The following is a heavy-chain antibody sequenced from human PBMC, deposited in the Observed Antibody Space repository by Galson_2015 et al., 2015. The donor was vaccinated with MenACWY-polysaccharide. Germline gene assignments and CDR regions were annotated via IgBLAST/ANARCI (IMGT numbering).Heavy chain of an antibody. J-gene: IGHJ5*02. CDR3: ARGGRAVSNRNWFDP. CDR2: ISYDGGT. V-gene: IGHV4-31*02. Sequence: DSITSGGYFWSWIRQHPGKGLEWIASISYDGGTYYNPSLKSRVTISADTPNNQFSLKLNSVTAADTAVYYCARGGRAVSNRNWFDPWGQGTLVTVSS. CDR1: DSITSGGYF. D-gene: IGHD3-16*01.